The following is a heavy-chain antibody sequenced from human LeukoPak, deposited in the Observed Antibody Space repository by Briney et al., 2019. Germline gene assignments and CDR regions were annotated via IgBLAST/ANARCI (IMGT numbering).Heavy chain of an antibody. J-gene: IGHJ4*02. CDR1: GYTFTGYY. V-gene: IGHV1-2*02. CDR3: ARDRSYSSSPTGY. D-gene: IGHD6-13*01. CDR2: INPNSGGT. Sequence: ASVKVSCKASGYTFTGYYMHWVRQAPGQGLEWMGWINPNSGGTNYAQKFQGRVTMTRDTSISTAYMELSRLRSDDTAAYYCARDRSYSSSPTGYWGQGTLVTVSS.